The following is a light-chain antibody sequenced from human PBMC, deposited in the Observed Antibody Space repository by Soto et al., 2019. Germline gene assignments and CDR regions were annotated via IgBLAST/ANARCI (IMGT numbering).Light chain of an antibody. CDR2: AAS. CDR1: QDISRW. J-gene: IGKJ4*01. V-gene: IGKV1-12*01. CDR3: QQANSFPLI. Sequence: DIQMTQSPSSMSASVGDGVTITCRASQDISRWLAWYQQKPGKAPKLLIYAASTLESGVPSRFSGSGSGTYLTLTINSLQPEDSATYFCQQANSFPLIFGGGTKVDIK.